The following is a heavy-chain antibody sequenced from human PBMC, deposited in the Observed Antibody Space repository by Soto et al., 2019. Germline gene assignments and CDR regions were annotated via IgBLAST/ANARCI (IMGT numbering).Heavy chain of an antibody. CDR3: ARDKKDIVVVPVSKGWILWFGESSPYYYGMDV. CDR1: GGSISSSSYY. V-gene: IGHV4-39*02. D-gene: IGHD2-2*01. CDR2: IYYSGST. Sequence: SETLSLTCTVSGGSISSSSYYWGWIRQPPGKGQEWIGSIYYSGSTYYNPSLKSRVTISVDTSKNQFSLKLSSVTAADTAVYYCARDKKDIVVVPVSKGWILWFGESSPYYYGMDVWGQGTTVTVSS. J-gene: IGHJ6*02.